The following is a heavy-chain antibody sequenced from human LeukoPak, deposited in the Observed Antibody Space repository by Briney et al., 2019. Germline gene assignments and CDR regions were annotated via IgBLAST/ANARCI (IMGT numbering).Heavy chain of an antibody. D-gene: IGHD2-21*02. CDR1: GGSISSYY. CDR2: IYYSGST. Sequence: WETLSLTCTVSGGSISSYYWSWIRQPPGKGLEWIGYIYYSGSTNYNPSLKSRVTISVDTSKNQFSLKLSSVTAADTAVYYCASGYCGGDCNFDYWGQGTLVTVSS. V-gene: IGHV4-59*01. CDR3: ASGYCGGDCNFDY. J-gene: IGHJ4*02.